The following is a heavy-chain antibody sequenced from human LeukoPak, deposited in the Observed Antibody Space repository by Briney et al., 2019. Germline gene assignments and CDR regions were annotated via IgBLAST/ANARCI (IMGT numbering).Heavy chain of an antibody. Sequence: GASVKVSCKASGCTFSSYAMSWVRQAPGKGLEWMGGIIPIFGTANYAEKVQGRVTITTDESTSTAYMELSSLRSEDTAVYYCARVYCSSTSCYEVDYWGQGTLVTVSS. CDR1: GCTFSSYA. CDR3: ARVYCSSTSCYEVDY. V-gene: IGHV1-69*05. J-gene: IGHJ4*02. D-gene: IGHD2-2*01. CDR2: IIPIFGTA.